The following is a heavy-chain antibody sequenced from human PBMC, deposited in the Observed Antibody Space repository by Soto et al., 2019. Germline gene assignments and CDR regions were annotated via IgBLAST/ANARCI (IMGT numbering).Heavy chain of an antibody. CDR2: MKTKDGKT. CDR3: ARYVWAGSFDI. J-gene: IGHJ3*02. CDR1: GYTFTTYD. V-gene: IGHV1-8*01. D-gene: IGHD3-10*02. Sequence: QVQLVQSGAAVKKPGASVKVSCTASGYTFTTYDIEWVRQAAGQGLEWLGYMKTKDGKTGYTQTFRVRVTMTRDTSISTAYMELSNLQSEDTAIYYCARYVWAGSFDIWGPGTMVTVAS.